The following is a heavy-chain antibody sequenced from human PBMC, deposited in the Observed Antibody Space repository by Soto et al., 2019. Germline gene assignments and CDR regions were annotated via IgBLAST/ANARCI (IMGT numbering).Heavy chain of an antibody. CDR3: AKVRGYSTRYDPLDY. Sequence: GGSLRLSCAASGFTFSNFAMNWVRQAPGKGLEWVSGISGGGGTTYYADSVKGRFTISRDNSRNTLFLQMNNLRAEDTAVYHCAKVRGYSTRYDPLDYWGQGTLVTVSS. CDR1: GFTFSNFA. CDR2: ISGGGGTT. V-gene: IGHV3-23*01. D-gene: IGHD4-4*01. J-gene: IGHJ4*02.